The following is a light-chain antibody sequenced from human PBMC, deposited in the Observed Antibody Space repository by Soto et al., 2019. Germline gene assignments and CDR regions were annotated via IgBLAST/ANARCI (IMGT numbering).Light chain of an antibody. CDR3: KQYGTTPWT. CDR1: QSVSNDY. Sequence: EIVLTQSPGTLSLSPGERATLSCRASQSVSNDYLAWYQQKPGQAPRLLIYGASSRATGIPDRFSGSGSGTDFTLAISRLEPEDFAVYSCKQYGTTPWTFGQGTKVEIK. J-gene: IGKJ1*01. CDR2: GAS. V-gene: IGKV3-20*01.